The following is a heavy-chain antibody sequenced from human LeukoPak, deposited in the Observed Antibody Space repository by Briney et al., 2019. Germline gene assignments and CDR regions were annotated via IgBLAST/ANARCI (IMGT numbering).Heavy chain of an antibody. V-gene: IGHV4-39*01. Sequence: SETLSLTCTVSGGSISSTSHYWDWIRQPPGKGLEWIGSIYYSGSTYYSPSLKSRVTISVDTSNNQFSLTLSSVTAADTAVYYCARHPAGVDAFDVWGQGTWSPSL. D-gene: IGHD2-15*01. CDR3: ARHPAGVDAFDV. CDR1: GGSISSTSHY. J-gene: IGHJ3*01. CDR2: IYYSGST.